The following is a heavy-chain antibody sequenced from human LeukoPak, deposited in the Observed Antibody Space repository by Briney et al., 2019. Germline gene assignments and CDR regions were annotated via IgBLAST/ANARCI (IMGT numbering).Heavy chain of an antibody. Sequence: KPSETLSLTCTVSGGSISSYYWSWIRQPPGKGLEWIGYIYTSGSTNYNPSLKSRVTISVDTSKNQFSLKLSSVTAADTAVYYCARARGYSYAYWYFDLWGRGTLVTVSS. J-gene: IGHJ2*01. CDR3: ARARGYSYAYWYFDL. D-gene: IGHD5-18*01. CDR1: GGSISSYY. V-gene: IGHV4-4*08. CDR2: IYTSGST.